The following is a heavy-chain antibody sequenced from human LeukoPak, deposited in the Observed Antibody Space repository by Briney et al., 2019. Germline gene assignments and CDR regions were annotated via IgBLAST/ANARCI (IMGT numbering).Heavy chain of an antibody. CDR3: AKDLLYFDWLLPDY. Sequence: PGGSLRLSCEVSGFTFSSYVMHWVRQAPGKGLEWLALISYDGNNKYYAVSVEGRFTISRDNSKNTLYLQMNSLRAEDTAVYYCAKDLLYFDWLLPDYWGQGTLVTVSS. CDR2: ISYDGNNK. J-gene: IGHJ4*02. D-gene: IGHD3-9*01. CDR1: GFTFSSYV. V-gene: IGHV3-30*18.